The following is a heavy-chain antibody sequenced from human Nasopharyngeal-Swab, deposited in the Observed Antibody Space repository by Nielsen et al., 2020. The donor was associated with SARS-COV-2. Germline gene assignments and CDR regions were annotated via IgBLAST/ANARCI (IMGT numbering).Heavy chain of an antibody. CDR3: ARGRGVGLATIGVDY. J-gene: IGHJ4*02. Sequence: ESLKISCTVSGGSISSYYWSWIRQPPGKGLEWIGYIYYSGSTNYNPSLKSRVTISVDTSKNQFSLKLSSVTAADTAVYYCARGRGVGLATIGVDYWGQGTLVTVSS. V-gene: IGHV4-59*12. D-gene: IGHD5-24*01. CDR2: IYYSGST. CDR1: GGSISSYY.